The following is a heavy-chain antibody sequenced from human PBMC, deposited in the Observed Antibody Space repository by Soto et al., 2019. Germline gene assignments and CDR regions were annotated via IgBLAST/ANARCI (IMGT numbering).Heavy chain of an antibody. CDR1: GFTFSSYG. J-gene: IGHJ3*02. V-gene: IGHV3-33*01. Sequence: QVQLVESGGGVVQPGRSLRLSCAASGFTFSSYGMHWVRQAPGKGLEWVAVIWYDGSNKYYADSVKGRFTISRDNSKNTLYLQMNSLRAEDTAVYYCARYDYYGSGSSPDDAFDIWGQGTMVTVSS. D-gene: IGHD3-10*01. CDR3: ARYDYYGSGSSPDDAFDI. CDR2: IWYDGSNK.